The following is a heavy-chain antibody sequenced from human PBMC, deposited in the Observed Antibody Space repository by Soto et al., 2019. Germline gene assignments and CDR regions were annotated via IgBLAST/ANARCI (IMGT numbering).Heavy chain of an antibody. J-gene: IGHJ5*02. CDR3: AKDLTRQLAYWLDP. Sequence: ASVKVSCKASGYTFTGHYMHWVRQVSGKGLEYLGWLKSDNGGAYFAPKFQGRVTLTRDTSIATAYLTLTSLTSDDTALYYCAKDLTRQLAYWLDPWGQGTQVTVSS. D-gene: IGHD6-6*01. CDR1: GYTFTGHY. V-gene: IGHV1-2*02. CDR2: LKSDNGGA.